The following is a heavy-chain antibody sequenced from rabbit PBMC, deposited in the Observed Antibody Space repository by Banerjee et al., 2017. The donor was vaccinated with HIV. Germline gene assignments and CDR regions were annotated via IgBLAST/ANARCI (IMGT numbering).Heavy chain of an antibody. Sequence: QSLEESGGDLVKPGASLTLTCTASGFSFSSSYSMCWVRQAPGKGLEWIGSINTGSGSAWYASWAKGRFTISKTSSTTVTLQMTSLTAADTATYFCARGTYWEYAANSGYPGYFGLWGPGTLVTV. CDR2: INTGSGSA. V-gene: IGHV1S40*01. CDR3: ARGTYWEYAANSGYPGYFGL. CDR1: GFSFSSSYS. D-gene: IGHD1-1*01. J-gene: IGHJ4*01.